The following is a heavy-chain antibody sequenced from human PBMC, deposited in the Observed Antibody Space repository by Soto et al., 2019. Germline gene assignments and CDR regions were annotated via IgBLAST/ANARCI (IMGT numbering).Heavy chain of an antibody. D-gene: IGHD3-22*01. CDR3: ARKYYYDSSGYSFDY. J-gene: IGHJ4*02. Sequence: ASVKVSCKASGYTFTSYAMHWVRQAPGQRLEWMGWINAGNGNTKYSQKLQGRVTITRDTSASTAYMELSSLRSEDTAVYYCARKYYYDSSGYSFDYWGQGTLVTVSS. CDR1: GYTFTSYA. CDR2: INAGNGNT. V-gene: IGHV1-3*01.